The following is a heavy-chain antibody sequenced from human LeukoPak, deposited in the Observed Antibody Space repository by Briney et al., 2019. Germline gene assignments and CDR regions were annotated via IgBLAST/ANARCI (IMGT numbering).Heavy chain of an antibody. V-gene: IGHV1-69*04. D-gene: IGHD2-2*01. CDR2: IIPIVGIT. CDR3: ASPLPKSTHRTSRLDP. CDR1: GGSFSTYV. J-gene: IGHJ5*02. Sequence: GALVKVSCKVSGGSFSTYVINWVRQAPGQGLEWMGRIIPIVGITNNAQKFQDRLTITADTSTTTVYMELSSLRPEDTAVYFCASPLPKSTHRTSRLDPWGQGTLVTVSS.